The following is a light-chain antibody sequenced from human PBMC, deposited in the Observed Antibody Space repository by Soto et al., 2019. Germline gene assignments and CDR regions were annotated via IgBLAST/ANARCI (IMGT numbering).Light chain of an antibody. J-gene: IGKJ5*01. CDR2: GAS. CDR1: ESVSSN. Sequence: EMVLTQSPGTLSLSPGERATLSCRASESVSSNLAWYQQRPGQAPRLVIYGASTRATGIPARFSGGGSGTEFTLTISSLQSEDFAVYYCQQYNSWPPITFGQGTRLEIK. CDR3: QQYNSWPPIT. V-gene: IGKV3-15*01.